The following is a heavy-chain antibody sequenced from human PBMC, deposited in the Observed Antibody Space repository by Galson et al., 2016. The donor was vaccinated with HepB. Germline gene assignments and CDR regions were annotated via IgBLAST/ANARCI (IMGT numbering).Heavy chain of an antibody. CDR2: IYSGNSDV. J-gene: IGHJ3*01. D-gene: IGHD3-16*01. Sequence: QSGAEVKKPGESLKISCNGSPSDFTNHWIGWVRQMPGKGLEWMGNIYSGNSDVLYSPTFQGQVTISVDKSISVAYVQWSSLKASDTAIYYCARRMIRLDGFDLWGQGTVVTVSS. CDR1: PSDFTNHW. V-gene: IGHV5-51*01. CDR3: ARRMIRLDGFDL.